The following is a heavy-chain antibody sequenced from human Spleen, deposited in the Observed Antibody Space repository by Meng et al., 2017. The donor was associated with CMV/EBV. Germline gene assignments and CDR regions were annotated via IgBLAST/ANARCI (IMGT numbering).Heavy chain of an antibody. J-gene: IGHJ4*02. V-gene: IGHV1-2*02. CDR2: IDPSSGGT. CDR3: ARDKNWGPDY. D-gene: IGHD7-27*01. CDR1: GYIFTDYF. Sequence: ASVKVSCKASGYIFTDYFIHWVRQAPGQGLEWMGWIDPSSGGTNYAQKFQGRVIMTRDTSINTGYMELSRLTSDDTAVYYCARDKNWGPDYWGQGTLVTVSS.